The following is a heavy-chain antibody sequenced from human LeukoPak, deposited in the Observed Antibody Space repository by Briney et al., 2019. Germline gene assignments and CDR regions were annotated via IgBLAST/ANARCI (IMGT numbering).Heavy chain of an antibody. D-gene: IGHD3-3*01. V-gene: IGHV4-30-2*01. CDR1: GGSLSSGGYS. Sequence: SQTLSLTCAVSGGSLSSGGYSWSWIRQPPGKGLEWIGYIYHSGSTYYNPSLKSRVTISVDRSKNQFSLKLSSVTAADTAVYYCARGLSITIFGANYYYGMDVWGQGTTVTVSS. CDR2: IYHSGST. J-gene: IGHJ6*02. CDR3: ARGLSITIFGANYYYGMDV.